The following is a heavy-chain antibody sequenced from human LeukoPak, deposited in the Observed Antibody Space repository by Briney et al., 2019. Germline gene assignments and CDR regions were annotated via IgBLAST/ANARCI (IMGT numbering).Heavy chain of an antibody. CDR2: VTGNGDNT. Sequence: PGGSLRLSCAASGFTFSSYAMSWVRQAPGKGLEWFSSVTGNGDNTFHADSVKGRFTISRDNSKNMLYLQINSLRAEDTAVYYCARDRNYFEALHRSYWGQGTLVTVSS. J-gene: IGHJ4*02. D-gene: IGHD3-10*01. V-gene: IGHV3-23*01. CDR3: ARDRNYFEALHRSY. CDR1: GFTFSSYA.